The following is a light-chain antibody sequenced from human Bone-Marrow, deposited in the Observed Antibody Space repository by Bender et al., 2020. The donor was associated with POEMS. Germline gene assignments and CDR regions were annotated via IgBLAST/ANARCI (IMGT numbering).Light chain of an antibody. Sequence: QSALTQPASVSGSPGQSITISCTGTNIDVGSYNLVSWYQQHPGKAPKLMIYEVSQRPSGVSDRFSGSKSGNTASLTISGLQAEDEADYYCCSYAGGYSHYVFGTGTEVTVL. V-gene: IGLV2-23*02. CDR3: CSYAGGYSHYV. J-gene: IGLJ1*01. CDR1: NIDVGSYNL. CDR2: EVS.